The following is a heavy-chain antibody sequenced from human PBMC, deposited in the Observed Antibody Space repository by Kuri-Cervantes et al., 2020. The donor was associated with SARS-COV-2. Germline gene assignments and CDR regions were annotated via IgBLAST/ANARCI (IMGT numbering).Heavy chain of an antibody. CDR1: GYSISSGYY. J-gene: IGHJ3*02. D-gene: IGHD2-2*01. CDR2: IYHSGST. CDR3: ARDREDIVVVPAAHSPDAFDI. Sequence: GSLRLSCTVSGYSISSGYYWGWIRQPPGKGLEWIGSIYHSGSTYYNPSLKSRVTISVDTSKNQFSLKLSSVTAANTAVYYCARDREDIVVVPAAHSPDAFDIWGQGTMVTVSS. V-gene: IGHV4-38-2*02.